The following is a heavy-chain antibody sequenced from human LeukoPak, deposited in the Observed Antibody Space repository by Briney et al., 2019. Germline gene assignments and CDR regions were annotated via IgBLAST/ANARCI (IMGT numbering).Heavy chain of an antibody. D-gene: IGHD6-13*01. CDR1: GYTFTGYY. J-gene: IGHJ4*02. CDR3: ARGYSSSWRYYFDY. Sequence: RGASVKVSCKASGYTFTGYYMHWVRQAPGQGLEWMGWINPNSGGTNYAQKFQGRVTMTRDTSISTAYMELSRLRSDDTAVYYCARGYSSSWRYYFDYWGQGTLVTVSS. CDR2: INPNSGGT. V-gene: IGHV1-2*02.